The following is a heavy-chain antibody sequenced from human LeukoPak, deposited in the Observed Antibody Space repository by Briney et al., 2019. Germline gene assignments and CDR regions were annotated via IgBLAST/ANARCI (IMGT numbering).Heavy chain of an antibody. CDR1: GGSISSYY. Sequence: SETLSLTCTVSGGSISSYYWSWIRQPAGKGLEWIGRIYTSGSTNYNPSLKSRVTMSVDTSKNQFSLKLSSVTAADTAVYYCARERITMVRGVGYFDYWGQGTLVTVSS. J-gene: IGHJ4*02. V-gene: IGHV4-4*07. D-gene: IGHD3-10*01. CDR3: ARERITMVRGVGYFDY. CDR2: IYTSGST.